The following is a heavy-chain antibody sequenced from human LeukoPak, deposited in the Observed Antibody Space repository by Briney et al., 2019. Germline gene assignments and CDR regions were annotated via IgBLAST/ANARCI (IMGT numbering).Heavy chain of an antibody. CDR1: GFTFSSYG. Sequence: GGSLRLSCAASGFTFSSYGMHWVRQAPGKGLEWVAFIRYDGSKKYYADSVKGRFTISRDNSKNTLYLQMNSLRAEDTAVYYCAIDERCSSTSCLRYYYYYYMDVWGKGTTVTVSS. V-gene: IGHV3-30*02. CDR2: IRYDGSKK. CDR3: AIDERCSSTSCLRYYYYYYMDV. J-gene: IGHJ6*03. D-gene: IGHD2-2*01.